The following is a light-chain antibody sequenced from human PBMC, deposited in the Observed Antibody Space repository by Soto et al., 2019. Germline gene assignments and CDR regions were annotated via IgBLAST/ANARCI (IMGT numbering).Light chain of an antibody. J-gene: IGKJ2*01. Sequence: EIVMTQSPATLSVSQGERATLSCRASQSITSELAWYQQKPGQPPRLLIYGASTRATGVPARFSGSGSGSEVTLTISGLQSEDFAVYYCQQGHNWPLTFGQGTRPEI. CDR2: GAS. CDR1: QSITSE. CDR3: QQGHNWPLT. V-gene: IGKV3-15*01.